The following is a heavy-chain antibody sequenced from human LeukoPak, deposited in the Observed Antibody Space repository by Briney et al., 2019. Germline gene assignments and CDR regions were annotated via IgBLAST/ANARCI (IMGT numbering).Heavy chain of an antibody. D-gene: IGHD2-15*01. J-gene: IGHJ5*02. Sequence: ASVKVSCKASGYTFTGYYMHWVRQAPGQGLEWMGWINPNSGGTNYAQKFQGRVTMTRDTSISTAYMELSRLRSDDTAVYYCARNRGYCSGGSCYSPLWFDPWGQGTPVTVSS. CDR2: INPNSGGT. CDR3: ARNRGYCSGGSCYSPLWFDP. CDR1: GYTFTGYY. V-gene: IGHV1-2*02.